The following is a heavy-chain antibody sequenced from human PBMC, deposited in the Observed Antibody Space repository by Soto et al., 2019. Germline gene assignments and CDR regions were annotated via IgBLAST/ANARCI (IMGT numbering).Heavy chain of an antibody. CDR2: INHSGST. CDR3: ARELRSGRIDY. Sequence: SETLSLACAVYGGSFSGYYRSWIRQPPGKGLEWVGEINHSGSTNYNPSLKSRVTISVDTSKSQFSLKVTSVTAADTAVYYCARELRSGRIDYWGRGTLVTCAS. CDR1: GGSFSGYY. J-gene: IGHJ4*02. D-gene: IGHD3-3*01. V-gene: IGHV4-34*01.